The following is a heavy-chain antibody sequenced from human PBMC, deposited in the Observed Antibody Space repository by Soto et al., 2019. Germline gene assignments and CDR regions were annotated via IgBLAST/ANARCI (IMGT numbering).Heavy chain of an antibody. Sequence: QVQLVQSGAEVKKPGSSVKVSCKASGGTFSSYTISWVRQAPGQGLEWMGRIIPILGIANYAQKFQGRVTITADKSTSTAYMELSSLRSEDTAVYYCARGPIVVVIPYFDYWGQGTLVTVSS. V-gene: IGHV1-69*02. J-gene: IGHJ4*02. CDR2: IIPILGIA. CDR1: GGTFSSYT. CDR3: ARGPIVVVIPYFDY. D-gene: IGHD2-21*01.